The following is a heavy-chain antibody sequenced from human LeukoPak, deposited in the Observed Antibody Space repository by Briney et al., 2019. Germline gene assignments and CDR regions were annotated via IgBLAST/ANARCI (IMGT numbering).Heavy chain of an antibody. CDR2: ISGTGGST. D-gene: IGHD1-26*01. V-gene: IGHV3-23*01. J-gene: IGHJ4*02. Sequence: GGSLRLSCAASGFTFSSYAMSWVRQAPGEGLQWVSAISGTGGSTYYADSVKGRFTISRDNSKNTLYLQMNSLRAEDTAVYYCAKRSTESGVGASTATPYYFDYWGQGTLVTVSS. CDR3: AKRSTESGVGASTATPYYFDY. CDR1: GFTFSSYA.